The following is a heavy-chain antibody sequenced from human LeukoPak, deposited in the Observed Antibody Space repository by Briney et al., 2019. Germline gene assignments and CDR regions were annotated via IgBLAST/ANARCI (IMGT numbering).Heavy chain of an antibody. CDR2: ISSSGSTI. CDR1: GFTFSSYE. J-gene: IGHJ6*04. V-gene: IGHV3-48*03. D-gene: IGHD3-10*02. CDR3: AELGITMIGGV. Sequence: GGSLRLSCAASGFTFSSYEMNWVRQAPGKGLEWVSYISSSGSTIYYADSVKGRFTISRDNAKNSLYLQMNSLRAEDTDVYYCAELGITMIGGVWGKGTTVTISS.